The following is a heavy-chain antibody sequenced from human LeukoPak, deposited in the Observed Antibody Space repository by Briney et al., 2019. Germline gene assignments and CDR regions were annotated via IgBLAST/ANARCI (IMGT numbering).Heavy chain of an antibody. D-gene: IGHD6-6*01. CDR1: GYTFTSYY. V-gene: IGHV1-46*01. CDR2: INPSGGST. Sequence: GASVKVSCKASGYTFTSYYMHWVRQAPGQGLEWMGIINPSGGSTSYAQKFQGRVTMTRDTSTSTVYMELSSLRSEDTAVYYCARDQPRGIAARADGLDGMDVWGQGTTVTVSS. J-gene: IGHJ6*02. CDR3: ARDQPRGIAARADGLDGMDV.